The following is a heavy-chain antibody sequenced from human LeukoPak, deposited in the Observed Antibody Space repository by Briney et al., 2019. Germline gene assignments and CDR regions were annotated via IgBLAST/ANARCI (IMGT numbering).Heavy chain of an antibody. D-gene: IGHD4-23*01. CDR3: ARIRGGNSYYYYYDMDV. CDR1: GGSFSGYY. Sequence: PSETLSLTCAVYGGSFSGYYWSWLRQPPGKGLEWLGEINHSGSTNYNPSLKSRVTISVDTSKSHFSLKLSSVTAADTAVYYCARIRGGNSYYYYYDMDVWGQGTTVTVSS. J-gene: IGHJ6*02. CDR2: INHSGST. V-gene: IGHV4-34*01.